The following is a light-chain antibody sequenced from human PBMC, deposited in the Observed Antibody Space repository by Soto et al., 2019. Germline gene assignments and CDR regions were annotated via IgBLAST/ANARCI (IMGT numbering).Light chain of an antibody. CDR1: QSLVYRDGNTS. CDR2: KVA. CDR3: MQGTHWRWT. Sequence: DVVMTQSPLSLPVTLGQPASISCRSSQSLVYRDGNTSLDWFHQRPGQSPRPLIYKVANRESGVPDRFIGSGSGTDFTLKISRVEAEDVCVYYCMQGTHWRWTFGQGTKVEIK. V-gene: IGKV2-30*01. J-gene: IGKJ1*01.